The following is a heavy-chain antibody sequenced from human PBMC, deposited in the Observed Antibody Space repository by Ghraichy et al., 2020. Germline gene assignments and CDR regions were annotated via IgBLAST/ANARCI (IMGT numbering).Heavy chain of an antibody. D-gene: IGHD3-22*01. J-gene: IGHJ1*01. V-gene: IGHV3-23*01. Sequence: GGSLRLSCAASGFTFSSYAMSWVRQAPGKGLEWVSAVNSNGADKYYADSVKGRFTISRDNSRNTLYLEMNSLRAEDTAVYFCAKDFITRVFDLWGQGTLVAVSS. CDR1: GFTFSSYA. CDR3: AKDFITRVFDL. CDR2: VNSNGADK.